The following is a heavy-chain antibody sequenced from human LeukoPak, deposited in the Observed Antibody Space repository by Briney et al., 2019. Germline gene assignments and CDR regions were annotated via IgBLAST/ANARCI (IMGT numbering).Heavy chain of an antibody. CDR1: GFTFSSNY. CDR2: ISYDGSNK. D-gene: IGHD3-10*01. CDR3: AKALGSWRYEDY. J-gene: IGHJ4*02. V-gene: IGHV3-30*18. Sequence: GRSLRLSCAASGFTFSSNYMSCVRQAPGKGLEWVAVISYDGSNKYYADSVKGRFTISRDNSKHTLYLQMKRLRAEDAAVYFCAKALGSWRYEDYWGLGTLVTVSS.